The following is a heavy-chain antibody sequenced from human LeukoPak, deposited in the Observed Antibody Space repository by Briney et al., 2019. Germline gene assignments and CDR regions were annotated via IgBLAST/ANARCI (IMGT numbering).Heavy chain of an antibody. Sequence: GGSLRLSCGASGFTFTTHWIHWVRQAPGKGLEWVSAISGSGGSTYYADSVKGRFTISRDNSKNTLYLQMNSLRAEDTAVYYCAKEQWLGLFDYWGQGTLVTVSS. CDR2: ISGSGGST. CDR1: GFTFTTHW. D-gene: IGHD6-19*01. CDR3: AKEQWLGLFDY. V-gene: IGHV3-23*01. J-gene: IGHJ4*02.